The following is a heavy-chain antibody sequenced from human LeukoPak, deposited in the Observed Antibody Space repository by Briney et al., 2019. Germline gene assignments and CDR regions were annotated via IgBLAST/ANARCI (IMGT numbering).Heavy chain of an antibody. J-gene: IGHJ1*01. Sequence: GRSLRLSCAASGFTFSSYGMHWVRQAPGKGLEWVAVIWYDGSNKYYADSVKGRFTISRDNSENTLYLQMNSLRAEDTAVYYCAKDRGVYDSSGYYPSFTEYFQHWGQGTLVAVSS. CDR1: GFTFSSYG. CDR3: AKDRGVYDSSGYYPSFTEYFQH. D-gene: IGHD3-22*01. V-gene: IGHV3-33*06. CDR2: IWYDGSNK.